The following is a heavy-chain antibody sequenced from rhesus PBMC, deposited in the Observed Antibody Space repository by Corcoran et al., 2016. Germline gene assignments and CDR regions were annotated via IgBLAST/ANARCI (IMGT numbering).Heavy chain of an antibody. CDR3: ARLFGNYKLDIDL. J-gene: IGHJ2*01. CDR2: IFGSDGSN. D-gene: IGHD4-35*01. V-gene: IGHV4-93*02. CDR1: GGSVSRSNW. Sequence: QVQLQESGPAVVKPSETLSLTCAVSGGSVSRSNWWIWIRPSPGQGLNFIGGIFGSDGSNEYHPPRKSRSTFSIDTSKNHFPLKLRSVAAADTAVYYCARLFGNYKLDIDLWGPGTPITVSS.